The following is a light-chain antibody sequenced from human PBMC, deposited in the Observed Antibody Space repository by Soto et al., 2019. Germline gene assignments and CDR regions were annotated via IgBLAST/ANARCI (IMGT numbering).Light chain of an antibody. Sequence: VVMTQSPGTLSVSPGEGVTLSCRASQSVGNSLAWYQQKPGQAPRLLIFGASTRVTGIPARFSGSGSGTDFTLTISRLEPEDFAVYYCQQYGSSPWTFGQGTKVDIK. V-gene: IGKV3-20*01. CDR2: GAS. J-gene: IGKJ1*01. CDR1: QSVGNS. CDR3: QQYGSSPWT.